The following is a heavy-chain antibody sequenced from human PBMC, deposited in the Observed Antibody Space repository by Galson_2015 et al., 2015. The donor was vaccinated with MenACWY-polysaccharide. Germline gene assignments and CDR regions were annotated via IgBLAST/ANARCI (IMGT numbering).Heavy chain of an antibody. CDR3: ARDYWDRITCPGKDV. CDR2: ISYDGINK. D-gene: IGHD1-26*01. Sequence: SLRLSCAASGFTFSSYAIHWVRQAPGKGLEWVAVISYDGINKYYADSVKGRFTISRDNSKYTVYLQMNSLRADDTTVYYCARDYWDRITCPGKDVWGQGTTGTLSS. J-gene: IGHJ6*02. V-gene: IGHV3-30-3*01. CDR1: GFTFSSYA.